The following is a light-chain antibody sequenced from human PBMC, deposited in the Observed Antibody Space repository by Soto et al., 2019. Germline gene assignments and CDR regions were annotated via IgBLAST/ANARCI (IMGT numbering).Light chain of an antibody. CDR1: QSVSSSY. Sequence: EIVLTQSPGTLSLSPGERATLSCRASQSVSSSYLALYQQKPGQAPRLLIYGASSRATGIPDRFSGSGSGTDFTLTISRLEPEDFAVYYCQQYGSSQTFGQGTKVDIK. V-gene: IGKV3-20*01. CDR2: GAS. J-gene: IGKJ1*01. CDR3: QQYGSSQT.